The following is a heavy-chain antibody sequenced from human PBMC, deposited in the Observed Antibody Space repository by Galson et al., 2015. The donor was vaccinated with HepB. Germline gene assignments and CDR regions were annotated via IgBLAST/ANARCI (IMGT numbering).Heavy chain of an antibody. CDR1: GYIFSGYY. Sequence: CKASGYIFSGYYIHWVRQAPGQGLEWMGWINPNSGGTNFARKFQGRVTMTRDTSISTAYMELSRLTSDDTAVYYCARDRRGRIARATPHDPSMDVWGQGTTVTVSS. D-gene: IGHD2-15*01. V-gene: IGHV1-2*02. J-gene: IGHJ6*02. CDR3: ARDRRGRIARATPHDPSMDV. CDR2: INPNSGGT.